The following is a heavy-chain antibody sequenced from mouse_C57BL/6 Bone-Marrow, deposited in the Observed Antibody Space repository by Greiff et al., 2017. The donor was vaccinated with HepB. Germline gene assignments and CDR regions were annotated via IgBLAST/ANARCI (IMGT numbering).Heavy chain of an antibody. CDR1: GFTFSDYY. CDR3: ARDRGYGSSFNWYFDV. CDR2: INYDGSST. J-gene: IGHJ1*03. D-gene: IGHD1-1*01. Sequence: EVQRVESEGGLVQPGSSMKLSCTASGFTFSDYYMDWVRQVPEKGLEWVANINYDGSSTYYLDSLKSRFIISRDNAKNILYLQMSRLKSEDTATYYCARDRGYGSSFNWYFDVWGTGTTVTVSS. V-gene: IGHV5-16*01.